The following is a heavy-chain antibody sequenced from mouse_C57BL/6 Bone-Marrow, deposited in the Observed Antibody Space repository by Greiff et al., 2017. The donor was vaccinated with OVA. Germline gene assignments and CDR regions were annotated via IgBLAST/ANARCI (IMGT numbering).Heavy chain of an antibody. CDR2: IYPGSGNT. CDR1: GYTFTDYY. J-gene: IGHJ1*03. CDR3: ARLGLYWYFEG. V-gene: IGHV1-76*01. Sequence: QVQLQQSGAELVRPGASVKLSCKASGYTFTDYYINWVKQRPGQGLEWIARIYPGSGNTYYNEKFKGKATLTAEKSSSTAYMQLSSLTSEDSSVYIGARLGLYWYFEGWGTGTTVTVAS.